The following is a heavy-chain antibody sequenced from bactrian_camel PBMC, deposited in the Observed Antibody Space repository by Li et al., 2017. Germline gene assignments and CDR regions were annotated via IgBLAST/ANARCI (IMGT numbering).Heavy chain of an antibody. J-gene: IGHJ4*01. Sequence: HVQLVESGGGLVQPGGSLRLSCQASDDAYKRGCMAWFRQAPGKEREGVASLASDGSSIYANSLKGRFTITQDSDKNTIYLQINSLRPEDTAVYYCASLGWGGAHCGVNPWGQGTQVTVS. V-gene: IGHV3S53*01. CDR2: LASDGSS. D-gene: IGHD1*01. CDR1: DDAYKRGC. CDR3: ASLGWGGAHCGVNP.